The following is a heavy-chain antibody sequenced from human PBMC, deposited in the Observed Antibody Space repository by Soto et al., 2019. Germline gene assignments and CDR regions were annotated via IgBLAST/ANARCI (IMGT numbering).Heavy chain of an antibody. CDR1: GYTLTSYY. J-gene: IGHJ6*02. CDR2: INPSGGIT. D-gene: IGHD2-2*01. Sequence: ASVKVSCKASGYTLTSYYLHWVRQAPGEGPEWMGIINPSGGITNDAQKFQDRVTMTSDTSTSTVYMELSSLRSEDTAVYYCARGISTTRYYYYYGMDVWGQGTTVTVSS. CDR3: ARGISTTRYYYYYGMDV. V-gene: IGHV1-46*01.